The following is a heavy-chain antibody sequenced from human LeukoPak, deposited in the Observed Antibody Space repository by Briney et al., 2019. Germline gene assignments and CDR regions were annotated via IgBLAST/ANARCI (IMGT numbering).Heavy chain of an antibody. CDR2: IYSGGST. CDR3: ARASPIAAAFDY. CDR1: GFTVSSNY. V-gene: IGHV3-66*01. J-gene: IGHJ4*02. Sequence: GGSLRLSCAASGFTVSSNYMSWVRQAPGKGLEWVSVIYSGGSTYYADSVKGRFTISRDNSKNTLYLQMNSLRAEDTAVYYCARASPIAAAFDYWGQGTLVTVSS. D-gene: IGHD6-13*01.